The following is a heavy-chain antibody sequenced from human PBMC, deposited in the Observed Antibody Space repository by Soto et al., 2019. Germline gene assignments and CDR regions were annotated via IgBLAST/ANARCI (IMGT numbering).Heavy chain of an antibody. CDR1: GFTVSSNY. V-gene: IGHV3-53*04. Sequence: EVQLVESGGGLVQPGGSLRLSCAASGFTVSSNYMSWVRQAPGKGLEWVSVIFTGGSTYYADSMKGRFTISRHSSKNTVYLQMNSLRAEDTAVYYCARDRYSSGWLDAFDIWGQGTMVTVSS. CDR2: IFTGGST. CDR3: ARDRYSSGWLDAFDI. D-gene: IGHD6-19*01. J-gene: IGHJ3*02.